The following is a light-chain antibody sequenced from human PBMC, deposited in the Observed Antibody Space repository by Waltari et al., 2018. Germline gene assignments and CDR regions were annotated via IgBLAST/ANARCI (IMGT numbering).Light chain of an antibody. Sequence: NFMLTQPHSVSESLGKTVTISCTGSGATIANNYVQWYQQRPGSAPTPVIYEDNRRPSGVPDRFSGSIDSSSSSASLTISGLKTEDEADYYCQSYDHNNVLFGGGTKLTVL. J-gene: IGLJ2*01. CDR1: GATIANNY. CDR2: EDN. CDR3: QSYDHNNVL. V-gene: IGLV6-57*02.